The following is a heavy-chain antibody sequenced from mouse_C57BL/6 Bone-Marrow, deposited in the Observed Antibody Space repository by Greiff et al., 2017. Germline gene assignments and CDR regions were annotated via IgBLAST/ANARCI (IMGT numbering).Heavy chain of an antibody. V-gene: IGHV1-59*01. Sequence: VQLQQPGAELVRPGTSVKLSCKASGYTFTSYWMHWVKQRPGQGLEWIGVIDPSDSYTNYNQKFKGKATLTVDTSASTAYMQLSSLTSEDSAVYYCARGAMDYWGQGTSVTGSS. CDR2: IDPSDSYT. CDR3: ARGAMDY. J-gene: IGHJ4*01. CDR1: GYTFTSYW.